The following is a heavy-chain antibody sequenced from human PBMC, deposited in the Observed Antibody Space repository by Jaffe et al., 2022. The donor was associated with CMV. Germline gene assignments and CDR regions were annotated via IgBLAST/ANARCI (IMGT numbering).Heavy chain of an antibody. J-gene: IGHJ6*02. Sequence: QVQLVESGGGVVQPGRSLRLSCAASGFTFSSYGMHWVRQAPGKGLEWVAVISYDGSNKYYADSVKGRFTISRDNSKNTLYLQMNSLRAEDTAVYYCAKVGRGGDYYDSSGYYYLYYGMDVWGQGTTVTVSS. D-gene: IGHD3-22*01. CDR2: ISYDGSNK. V-gene: IGHV3-30*18. CDR3: AKVGRGGDYYDSSGYYYLYYGMDV. CDR1: GFTFSSYG.